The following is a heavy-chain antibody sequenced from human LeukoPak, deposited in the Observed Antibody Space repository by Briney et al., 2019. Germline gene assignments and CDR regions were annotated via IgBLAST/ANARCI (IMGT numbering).Heavy chain of an antibody. CDR3: ARGGPGVDGYNYAFDI. CDR2: INPSGGST. J-gene: IGHJ3*02. Sequence: VASVKVSCKASGYTLTTYYIHWVRQAPGQGLEWMGIINPSGGSTSYAQKFQGRVTMTRDTSTSTVYMELSSLRSEDTAVYYCARGGPGVDGYNYAFDIWGQGTRVTVS. D-gene: IGHD5-24*01. V-gene: IGHV1-46*01. CDR1: GYTLTTYY.